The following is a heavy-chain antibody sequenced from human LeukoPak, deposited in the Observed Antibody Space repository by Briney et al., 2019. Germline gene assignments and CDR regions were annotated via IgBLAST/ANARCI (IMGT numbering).Heavy chain of an antibody. J-gene: IGHJ4*02. V-gene: IGHV3-15*01. CDR1: GFTFSNAW. CDR2: IKSKTDGGTT. D-gene: IGHD3-10*01. CDR3: ARLDYYGSGRVIFDY. Sequence: GGSLRLSCAASGFTFSNAWMSWVRQAPGKGLEWVGRIKSKTDGGTTDYAAPVKGRFTISRDDSKNTLYLQMNSLKTEDTAVYYCARLDYYGSGRVIFDYWGQGTLVTVSS.